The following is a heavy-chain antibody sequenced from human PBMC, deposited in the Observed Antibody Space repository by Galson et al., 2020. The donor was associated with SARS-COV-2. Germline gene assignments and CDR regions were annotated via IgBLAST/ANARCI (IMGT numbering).Heavy chain of an antibody. V-gene: IGHV2-26*01. Sequence: SGPTLVTPTETLTLTCTVSGFSLSNARMGVSWIRQPPGKALEWLAHIFSNDAKSYSTSPQSRLTIAKDTSKSQVVLTMTNMDPVDTATYYCARITHPSITMVRGVRAVNLFYYGMDVWGQGTTVTVSS. D-gene: IGHD3-10*01. J-gene: IGHJ6*02. CDR2: IFSNDAK. CDR3: ARITHPSITMVRGVRAVNLFYYGMDV. CDR1: GFSLSNARMG.